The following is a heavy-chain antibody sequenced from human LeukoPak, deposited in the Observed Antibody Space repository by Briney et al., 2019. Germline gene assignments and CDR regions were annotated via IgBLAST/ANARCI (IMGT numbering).Heavy chain of an antibody. CDR1: GFTFSSYG. CDR3: GRDSQSGYSSSWYQLAQIDY. Sequence: GGSLRLSCAASGFTFSSYGMSWVRQAPGKGLEWVSAISGSGGSTYYADSVKGRFTISRDNSKTTLYLQMNSLRAEDTAVYYCGRDSQSGYSSSWYQLAQIDYWGQGTLVTVSS. D-gene: IGHD6-13*01. V-gene: IGHV3-23*01. CDR2: ISGSGGST. J-gene: IGHJ4*02.